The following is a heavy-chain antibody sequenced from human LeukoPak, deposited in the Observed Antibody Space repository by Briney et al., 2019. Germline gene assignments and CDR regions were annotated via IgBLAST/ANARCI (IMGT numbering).Heavy chain of an antibody. V-gene: IGHV1-46*01. J-gene: IGHJ6*02. CDR3: ARERARYSSGWYPYYYYGMDV. CDR1: GYTFTSYY. CDR2: INPSGGST. Sequence: ASVKVSCKASGYTFTSYYMHWVRQAPGQGLEWMGIINPSGGSTSYAQKFQGRVTMTRDTSTSTVYMELSSLRSEDTAVYYCARERARYSSGWYPYYYYGMDVWGQGTTVTVSS. D-gene: IGHD6-19*01.